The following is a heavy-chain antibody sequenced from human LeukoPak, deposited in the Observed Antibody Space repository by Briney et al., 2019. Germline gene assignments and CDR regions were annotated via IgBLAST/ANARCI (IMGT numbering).Heavy chain of an antibody. V-gene: IGHV1-24*01. CDR2: FDPEDGET. J-gene: IGHJ5*02. CDR1: GYTLTELS. CDR3: ARIERLDYYGSGSSFFDP. Sequence: ASVKVSCKVSGYTLTELSMHWVRQATGKGLEWMGGFDPEDGETIYAQKFQGRVTMTEDTSTDTAYMELSSLRSEDTAVYYCARIERLDYYGSGSSFFDPWGQGTLVTVSS. D-gene: IGHD3-10*01.